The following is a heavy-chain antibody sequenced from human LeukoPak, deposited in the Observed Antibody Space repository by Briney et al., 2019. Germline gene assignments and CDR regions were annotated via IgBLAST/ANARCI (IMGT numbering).Heavy chain of an antibody. V-gene: IGHV1-69*04. J-gene: IGHJ4*02. CDR1: GGTFSSYA. CDR3: AREDPNTYNFDF. D-gene: IGHD2-2*02. Sequence: SVKVSCKASGGTFSSYAISWVRQAPGQGLEWMGRIIPILGIANYAQKFQGRVTITADKSTSTAYMELSSLRSEDTAVYYCAREDPNTYNFDFWGPGTLVTVSS. CDR2: IIPILGIA.